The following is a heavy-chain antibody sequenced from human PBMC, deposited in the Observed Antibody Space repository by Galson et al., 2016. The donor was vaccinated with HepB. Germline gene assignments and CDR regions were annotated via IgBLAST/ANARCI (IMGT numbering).Heavy chain of an antibody. CDR1: GVSLTSGHW. J-gene: IGHJ4*02. V-gene: IGHV4-4*02. CDR2: VYHVGTT. CDR3: ASAYDSGAFYFDN. D-gene: IGHD3-22*01. Sequence: SETLSLTCDVSGVSLTSGHWWIWVRQPPGKGLERIGEVYHVGTTSYHPSLKSRVTISIDKSKSQFSLRLTSVTTADTAVYYCASAYDSGAFYFDNWGQGILVTVSS.